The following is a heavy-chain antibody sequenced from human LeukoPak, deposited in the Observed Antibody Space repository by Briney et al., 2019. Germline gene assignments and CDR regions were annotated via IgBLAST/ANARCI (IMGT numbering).Heavy chain of an antibody. CDR2: IYYSGST. Sequence: SETLSLTCTVSGGSISSSSYYWGWIRQPPGKGLEWIGSIYYSGSTYYNPSLKSRVTISVDTSKNQFSLKLSSVTAADTAVYYCARWCSSTSCYTFDYWGQGTLVTVSS. D-gene: IGHD2-2*01. J-gene: IGHJ4*02. CDR1: GGSISSSSYY. CDR3: ARWCSSTSCYTFDY. V-gene: IGHV4-39*07.